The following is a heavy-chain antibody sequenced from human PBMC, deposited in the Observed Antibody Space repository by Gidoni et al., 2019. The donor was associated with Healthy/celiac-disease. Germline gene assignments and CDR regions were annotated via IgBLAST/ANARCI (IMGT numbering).Heavy chain of an antibody. D-gene: IGHD1-7*01. J-gene: IGHJ4*02. CDR2: IYYSGST. CDR1: GGSISSYY. CDR3: ARDRQLRKNGYFDY. Sequence: QVQLQESGPGLVKPSETLSLTCTVSGGSISSYYWSWIRQPPGKGLEWIGYIYYSGSTNYNPSLKSRVTISVDTSKNQFSLKLSSVTAADTAVYYCARDRQLRKNGYFDYWGQGTLVTVSS. V-gene: IGHV4-59*01.